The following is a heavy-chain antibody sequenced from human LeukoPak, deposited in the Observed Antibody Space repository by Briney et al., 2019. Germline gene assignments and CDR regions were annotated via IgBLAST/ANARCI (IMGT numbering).Heavy chain of an antibody. CDR1: GYSISSGYY. Sequence: SETLSLTCTVSGYSISSGYYWGWIRQPPGKGLEWIGSIYHSGSTYYNPSLKSRVTISVDTSKNQFSLKLSSVTAADTAVYFCARSPVQCSSSTCFGFYFDYWGQGTLVIASS. CDR2: IYHSGST. J-gene: IGHJ4*02. V-gene: IGHV4-38-2*02. D-gene: IGHD2-2*01. CDR3: ARSPVQCSSSTCFGFYFDY.